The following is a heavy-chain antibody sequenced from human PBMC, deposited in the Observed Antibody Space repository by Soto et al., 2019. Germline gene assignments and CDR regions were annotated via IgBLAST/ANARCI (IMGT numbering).Heavy chain of an antibody. CDR3: VRGGSNYAS. V-gene: IGHV3-7*01. J-gene: IGHJ5*02. CDR2: IKPDESEK. Sequence: EERLVESGGGLIQPGGSLRVSCAASGFTVSSYYMSWVRQAPGKGLEWVARIKPDESEKKYADSVKGRFSISRDNAKNSMYLQMDSLRGEDTAVYYCVRGGSNYASWGQGTLVTVSS. CDR1: GFTVSSYY. D-gene: IGHD4-4*01.